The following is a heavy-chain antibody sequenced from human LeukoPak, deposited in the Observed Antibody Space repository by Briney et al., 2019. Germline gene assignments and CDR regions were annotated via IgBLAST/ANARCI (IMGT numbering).Heavy chain of an antibody. CDR3: ARDRNSPAKYYFDY. V-gene: IGHV3-30*01. Sequence: PGGSLRLSCAASGFTFNAYAMHWVRQAPGKGLEWVAVVSNDGRDKHYAYSVKGRFTISRDNSENTLYLQMNTLRAEDTAVYYCARDRNSPAKYYFDYWGQGTLVTVSS. J-gene: IGHJ4*02. CDR2: VSNDGRDK. CDR1: GFTFNAYA. D-gene: IGHD1-14*01.